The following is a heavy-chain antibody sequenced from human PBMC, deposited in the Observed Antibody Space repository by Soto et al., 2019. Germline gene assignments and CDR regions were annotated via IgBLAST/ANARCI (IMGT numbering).Heavy chain of an antibody. CDR3: ARTYSSSWSYYFDY. V-gene: IGHV4-31*03. D-gene: IGHD6-13*01. CDR2: IYYSGST. J-gene: IGHJ4*02. CDR1: GGSISSGGYY. Sequence: SETLSLTCTVSGGSISSGGYYWSWIRQHPGKGLEWIGYIYYSGSTYYNPSLKSRVTISVDTSKNQFSLKLSSVTAADTAVYYCARTYSSSWSYYFDYWGQGTLVTVSS.